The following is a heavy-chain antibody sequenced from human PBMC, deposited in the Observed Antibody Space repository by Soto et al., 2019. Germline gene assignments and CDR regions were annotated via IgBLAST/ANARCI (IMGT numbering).Heavy chain of an antibody. CDR3: ARGFWSGTEPHYYYYGMDV. V-gene: IGHV6-1*01. CDR1: GDSVSSNSAA. D-gene: IGHD1-1*01. Sequence: SQTLSLTCAISGDSVSSNSAAWNWIRQSPSRGLEWLGRTYYRSKWYNDYAVSVKSRITINPDTSKNQFSLQLNSVTPEDTAVYYCARGFWSGTEPHYYYYGMDVWGQGTTVTVSS. CDR2: TYYRSKWYN. J-gene: IGHJ6*02.